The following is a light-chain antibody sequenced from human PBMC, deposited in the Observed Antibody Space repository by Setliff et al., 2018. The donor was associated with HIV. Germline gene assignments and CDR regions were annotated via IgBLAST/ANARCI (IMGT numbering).Light chain of an antibody. CDR3: SSFTSSGTYV. CDR2: EVN. Sequence: QSVLTQPASVSGSPGQSITISCTGTSSDVGSYNLVSWYQQHPGKAPKLMIYEVNKRPSGVSDRFSGSKSGNTASLTISGLQAEDEADYYCSSFTSSGTYVFGTGTKVTVL. CDR1: SSDVGSYNL. V-gene: IGLV2-14*02. J-gene: IGLJ1*01.